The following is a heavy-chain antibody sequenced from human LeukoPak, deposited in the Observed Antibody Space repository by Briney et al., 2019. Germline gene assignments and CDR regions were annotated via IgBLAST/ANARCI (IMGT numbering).Heavy chain of an antibody. CDR2: IYSDGSRT. CDR1: GFTFSSSG. J-gene: IGHJ3*02. D-gene: IGHD1-26*01. V-gene: IGHV3-74*01. Sequence: PGGSLRLSCAASGFTFSSSGMIWVRQAPGKGLVWVSRIYSDGSRTTYADSVKGRFTISGDNAKNTLYLQMNRLRAEDTAVYYCARSGRGGAFDIWGQGTMVTVSS. CDR3: ARSGRGGAFDI.